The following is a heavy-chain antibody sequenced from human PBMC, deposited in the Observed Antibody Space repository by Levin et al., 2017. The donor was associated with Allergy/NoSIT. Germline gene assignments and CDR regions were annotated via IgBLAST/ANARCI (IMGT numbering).Heavy chain of an antibody. CDR1: GFTFSNYA. Sequence: GGSLRLSCAVSGFTFSNYAMSWVRQAPGKGLEWVSSISGGGDNTYYADSVKGRFTISRDNSKNTLYLQVNSLRAEDAALYYCAKKKNWNSLFFDYWGQGTLVTVSS. CDR2: ISGGGDNT. V-gene: IGHV3-23*01. D-gene: IGHD1-1*01. CDR3: AKKKNWNSLFFDY. J-gene: IGHJ4*02.